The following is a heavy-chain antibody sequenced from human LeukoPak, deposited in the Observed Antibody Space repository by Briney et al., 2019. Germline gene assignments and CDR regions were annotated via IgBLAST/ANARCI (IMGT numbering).Heavy chain of an antibody. CDR3: AKDLVVAGMGFFDN. CDR1: GFTFSSYG. V-gene: IGHV3-30*02. D-gene: IGHD6-19*01. Sequence: GGSLRLPCAASGFTFSSYGMHWVRQSPGKGLEWVAFIRYDGSNKYYADSVKGRFTISRDNSKNTLFLVMNSLRAEDTAVYYCAKDLVVAGMGFFDNWGQGTLVTVSS. J-gene: IGHJ4*02. CDR2: IRYDGSNK.